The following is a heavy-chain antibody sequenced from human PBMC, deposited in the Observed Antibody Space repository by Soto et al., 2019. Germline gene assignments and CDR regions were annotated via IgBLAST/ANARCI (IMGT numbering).Heavy chain of an antibody. CDR3: ARILNPSSTSCYSNDNWFDP. V-gene: IGHV2-70*01. Sequence: SCPTLVNPTQTLTLTCTFSGFSLSTSGMCVSWIRQPPGKALEWLALIDWDDDKYYSTSLKTRLTISKDTSKNQVVLTMTNMDPVDTATYYCARILNPSSTSCYSNDNWFDPWGQGTMVTVYS. CDR2: IDWDDDK. D-gene: IGHD2-2*01. CDR1: GFSLSTSGMC. J-gene: IGHJ5*02.